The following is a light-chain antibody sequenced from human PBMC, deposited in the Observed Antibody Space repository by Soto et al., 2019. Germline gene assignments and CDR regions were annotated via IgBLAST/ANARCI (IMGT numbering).Light chain of an antibody. V-gene: IGLV1-47*01. J-gene: IGLJ2*01. CDR1: SSNIGNNY. CDR2: RNN. CDR3: AAWDDSLSGHVV. Sequence: QAVVTQPSSASATPGQRVTISCSGSSSNIGNNYVYWYQQIPGTAPKLLIYRNNQRPSGVPDRFSGSKSGTSASLAISGLRSEDEANYYCAAWDDSLSGHVVFGGGTKLTVL.